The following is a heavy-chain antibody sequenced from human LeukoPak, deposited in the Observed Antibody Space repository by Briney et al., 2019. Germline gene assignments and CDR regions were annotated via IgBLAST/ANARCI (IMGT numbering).Heavy chain of an antibody. D-gene: IGHD6-13*01. J-gene: IGHJ4*02. CDR1: GFTFSTYS. CDR2: ISGSGANT. V-gene: IGHV3-23*01. Sequence: GGSLRLSCAASGFTFSTYSTSWVHLAPGKGLEWVSGISGSGANTYYADSVKGRFTISRDNSKNTLYLQMNSLRAEDTAVFYCAKYPASGGYFDYWGQGTLVTVSS. CDR3: AKYPASGGYFDY.